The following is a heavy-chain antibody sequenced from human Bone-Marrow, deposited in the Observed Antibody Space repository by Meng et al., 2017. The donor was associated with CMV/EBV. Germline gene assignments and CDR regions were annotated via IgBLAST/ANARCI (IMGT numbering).Heavy chain of an antibody. D-gene: IGHD3-10*01. J-gene: IGHJ5*02. CDR1: GFTFDDYT. CDR2: ISSSSSYI. V-gene: IGHV3-21*01. Sequence: GESLKISCAASGFTFDDYTMNWVRQAPGKGLEWVSSISSSSSYIYYADSVKGRFTISRDNAKNSLYLQMNSLRAEDTAVYYCARDMVRGVTKRSGFDPWGQGTLVTVSS. CDR3: ARDMVRGVTKRSGFDP.